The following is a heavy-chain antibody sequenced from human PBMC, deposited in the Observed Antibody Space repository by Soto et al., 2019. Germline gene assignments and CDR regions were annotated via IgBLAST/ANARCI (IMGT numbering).Heavy chain of an antibody. CDR1: GGPFINYA. D-gene: IGHD6-13*01. Sequence: SVKVSCKASGGPFINYAIIWVRQAPGQGLEWMGGIIPIFGSAKSAQKFQGRVTITADEFTSTAYMELGSLRYEDTAVYYCESSEQQLARKLDYCGQGTLVTVSS. CDR3: ESSEQQLARKLDY. V-gene: IGHV1-69*13. CDR2: IIPIFGSA. J-gene: IGHJ4*02.